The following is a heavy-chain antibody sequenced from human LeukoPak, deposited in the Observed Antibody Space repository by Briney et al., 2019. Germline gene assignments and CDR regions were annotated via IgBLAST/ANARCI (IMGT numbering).Heavy chain of an antibody. D-gene: IGHD3-22*01. Sequence: SETLSLTCTVSGGSISSSRHYWGWIRQPPGKGLEWIGNIRYSGSTNYNPSLKSRVTISVDTSKNQFSLKLSSVTAADTADYYCVRRVAGSGYRDSWGQGTLVTVAS. V-gene: IGHV4-39*01. CDR2: IRYSGST. CDR1: GGSISSSRHY. J-gene: IGHJ4*02. CDR3: VRRVAGSGYRDS.